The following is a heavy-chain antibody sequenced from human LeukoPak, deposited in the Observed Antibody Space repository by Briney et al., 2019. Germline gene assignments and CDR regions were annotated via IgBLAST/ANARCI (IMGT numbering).Heavy chain of an antibody. CDR1: GFTFSSYS. D-gene: IGHD5-12*01. CDR3: ARDALEWLPDY. CDR2: ISSSSSTI. J-gene: IGHJ4*02. Sequence: GGSLRLSCAASGFTFSSYSMNWVRRAPGKGLEWVSYISSSSSTIYYADSVKGRFTISRDNAKNSLYLQMNSLRAEDTAVYYCARDALEWLPDYWGQGTLVTVSS. V-gene: IGHV3-48*04.